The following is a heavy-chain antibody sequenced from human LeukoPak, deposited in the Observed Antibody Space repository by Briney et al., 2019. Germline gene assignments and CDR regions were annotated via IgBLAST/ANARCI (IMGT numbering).Heavy chain of an antibody. V-gene: IGHV5-10-1*01. J-gene: IGHJ4*02. D-gene: IGHD5-24*01. CDR2: IDPSDSYT. CDR3: ASLEMATDY. Sequence: GESLRFSCRGSAYSFTSYWISWVRQMPGKGLEWMGRIDPSDSYTNYSPSFQGRVTISADKSISTAYLQWASLKASDTAMYYCASLEMATDYWGQGTLVTVSS. CDR1: AYSFTSYW.